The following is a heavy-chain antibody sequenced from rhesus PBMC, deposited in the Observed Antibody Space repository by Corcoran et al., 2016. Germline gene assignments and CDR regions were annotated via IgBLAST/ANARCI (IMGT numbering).Heavy chain of an antibody. J-gene: IGHJ4*01. CDR1: GGSISGYW. V-gene: IGHV4-165*01. CDR2: SGGRRVAP. D-gene: IGHD2-21*01. CDR3: AIREYCTGSGCLPVDY. Sequence: QVQLQESGPGLVKPSETLSLTCAVSGGSISGYWWGWIRQPPGKGVGGFGDSGGRRVAPNYNPSLKSRVTISTCASKNQFSLKLSSVTAADTAVYYCAIREYCTGSGCLPVDYWGQGVLVTVSS.